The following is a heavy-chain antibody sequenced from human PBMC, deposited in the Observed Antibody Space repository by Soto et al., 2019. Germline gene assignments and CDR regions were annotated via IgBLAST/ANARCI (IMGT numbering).Heavy chain of an antibody. V-gene: IGHV4-30-4*01. CDR3: ARMGDTAMVPTGYFDY. J-gene: IGHJ4*02. D-gene: IGHD5-18*01. CDR2: IYYSGST. CDR1: GGSISSGDYY. Sequence: QVQLQESGPGLVKPSQTLSLTCTVSGGSISSGDYYWSWIRQPPGKGLEWIGYIYYSGSTYYNPSLKSRVTISVDTCKNQFSLKLSSVTAADTAVYYCARMGDTAMVPTGYFDYWGQGTLVTVSS.